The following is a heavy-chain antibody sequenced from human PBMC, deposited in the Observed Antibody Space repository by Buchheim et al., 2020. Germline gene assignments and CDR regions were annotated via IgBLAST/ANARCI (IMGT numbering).Heavy chain of an antibody. D-gene: IGHD3-3*01. CDR2: ISGSGGST. Sequence: EVQLLESGGGLVQPGGSLRLSCAASGFTFSSYAMSWVRQAPGKGLEWVSAISGSGGSTYYADSVKGRFTISRDNSKNTLYLQMNSLRAEDTAVYYCASGGYYDFWSGYYGDYFDYWGQGTL. V-gene: IGHV3-23*01. CDR3: ASGGYYDFWSGYYGDYFDY. J-gene: IGHJ4*02. CDR1: GFTFSSYA.